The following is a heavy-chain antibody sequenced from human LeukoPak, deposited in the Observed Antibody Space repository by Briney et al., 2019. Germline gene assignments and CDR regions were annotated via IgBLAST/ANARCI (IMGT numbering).Heavy chain of an antibody. Sequence: GGSLRLSCAASGFTFSSYWMSWVRQAPGKGLVWVSRINTDGSSTSYADSVKGRFTISRDNAKNTLYLQMNSLRAEDTAVYYCASREYYYDSSGYYPSFGYWGQGTLVTVSS. CDR1: GFTFSSYW. CDR2: INTDGSST. V-gene: IGHV3-74*01. CDR3: ASREYYYDSSGYYPSFGY. D-gene: IGHD3-22*01. J-gene: IGHJ4*02.